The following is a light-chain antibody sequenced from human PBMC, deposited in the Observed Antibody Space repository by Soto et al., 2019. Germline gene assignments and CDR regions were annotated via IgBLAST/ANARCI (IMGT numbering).Light chain of an antibody. CDR1: QSIGAW. Sequence: DIQMTQSPSTLSASVGDRVTITCRASQSIGAWLAWYQQKPGKAPKLLIYKASSLESGVPSRFSGSGSGTEFTPTISSLPPDDFASYYYQQYDTSRTFGQGSKVEIK. V-gene: IGKV1-5*03. J-gene: IGKJ1*01. CDR3: QQYDTSRT. CDR2: KAS.